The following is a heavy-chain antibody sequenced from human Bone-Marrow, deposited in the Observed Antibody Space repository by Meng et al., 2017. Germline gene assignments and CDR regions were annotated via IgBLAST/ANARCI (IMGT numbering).Heavy chain of an antibody. CDR1: GFTFSDYY. J-gene: IGHJ4*02. V-gene: IGHV3-11*01. Sequence: QWPLVEFGGGLVKPGGSLRLSCAASGFTFSDYYRSWFRQAPGRGLEWVSYISSSGSSIYYADSVKGRFTISRDNAKNSLYLQMNSLRAEDTAVYYCARELVATFSDYWGQGTLVTVSS. CDR2: ISSSGSSI. D-gene: IGHD5-12*01. CDR3: ARELVATFSDY.